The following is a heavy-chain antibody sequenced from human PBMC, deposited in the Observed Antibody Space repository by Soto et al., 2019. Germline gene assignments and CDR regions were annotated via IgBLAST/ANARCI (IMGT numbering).Heavy chain of an antibody. CDR3: ARYSRGPDAFDI. J-gene: IGHJ3*02. Sequence: QVQLVQSGAEVKKPGSSVKVSCKASGGTFSSYTISWVRQAPGQGLEWMGRIIPILGIANYAQKFQGRVTITADKSTSTAYMELSSLRSEDTAVYYWARYSRGPDAFDIWGQGTMVTVSS. D-gene: IGHD6-19*01. V-gene: IGHV1-69*02. CDR1: GGTFSSYT. CDR2: IIPILGIA.